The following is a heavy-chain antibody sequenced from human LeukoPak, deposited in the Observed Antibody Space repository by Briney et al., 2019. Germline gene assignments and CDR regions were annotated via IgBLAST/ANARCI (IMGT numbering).Heavy chain of an antibody. CDR3: ARAYADYDFWSGFVWFDP. J-gene: IGHJ5*02. V-gene: IGHV1-8*01. CDR1: GYTFTSYD. D-gene: IGHD3-3*01. CDR2: MNHNSRNT. Sequence: XSVKVSCKASGYTFTSYDINWVRQAAGQGLEWMGWMNHNSRNTVYAQKFQGSLPMTRNTSIRTAYMELSSLRSEDTAVYYCARAYADYDFWSGFVWFDPWGQGTLVTVSS.